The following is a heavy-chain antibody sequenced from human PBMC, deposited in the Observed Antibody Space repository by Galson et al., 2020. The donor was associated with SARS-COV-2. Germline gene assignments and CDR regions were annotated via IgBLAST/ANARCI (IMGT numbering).Heavy chain of an antibody. V-gene: IGHV2-70*01. J-gene: IGHJ3*01. CDR1: RFSLSTSGMC. D-gene: IGHD3-9*01. Sequence: SGPTLVKPTQTLTLTCTFSRFSLSTSGMCVSWIRQPTEKALAWIALIDWDDDKYYSTSLKTRLTISKDTSKHQVALTMTNMDPVDTATYCCVWSFDILSGPDDWVFWGQGTMVTVAS. CDR3: VWSFDILSGPDDWVF. CDR2: IDWDDDK.